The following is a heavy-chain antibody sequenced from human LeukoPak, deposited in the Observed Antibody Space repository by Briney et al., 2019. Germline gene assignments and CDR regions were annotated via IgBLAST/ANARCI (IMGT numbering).Heavy chain of an antibody. CDR1: GGSFSGYF. CDR3: ARRGYYDSSGYGFDP. D-gene: IGHD3-22*01. V-gene: IGHV4-34*01. J-gene: IGHJ5*02. CDR2: ISHSGST. Sequence: SETLSLTCAVYGGSFSGYFWSWIRQPPGKGLEYIGDISHSGSTNYNPSLKNRVTISVDTSKNQFSMKLSSVTAADTAVYYCARRGYYDSSGYGFDPWGQGTLVTVSS.